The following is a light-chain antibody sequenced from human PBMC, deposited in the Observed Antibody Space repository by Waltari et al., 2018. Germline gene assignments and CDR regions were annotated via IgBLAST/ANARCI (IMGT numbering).Light chain of an antibody. CDR1: SSDVGGYNY. Sequence: QSALTQPASVSGSLGQSITISCTGTSSDVGGYNYVSWYQQHPGKAPKLMIYEVTNRPSGVSNLFSGSKSGNTASLTISGLQAEDEADYYCNSYTSSSTLLFGGGTKLTVL. CDR2: EVT. J-gene: IGLJ2*01. V-gene: IGLV2-14*01. CDR3: NSYTSSSTLL.